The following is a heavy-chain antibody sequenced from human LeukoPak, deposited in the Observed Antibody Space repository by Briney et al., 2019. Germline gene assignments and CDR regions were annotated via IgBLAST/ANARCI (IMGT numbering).Heavy chain of an antibody. Sequence: GGSLRLSCAASGFTFSRYWMSWVRQAPGKGLEWVANIKQDGSQKSYVDSVKGRFTISRDNANNLLYLQMNSLRAEDTAVYYCARESFAARWDWGQGTLVSVSS. CDR3: ARESFAARWD. CDR2: IKQDGSQK. V-gene: IGHV3-7*01. CDR1: GFTFSRYW. D-gene: IGHD6-6*01. J-gene: IGHJ4*02.